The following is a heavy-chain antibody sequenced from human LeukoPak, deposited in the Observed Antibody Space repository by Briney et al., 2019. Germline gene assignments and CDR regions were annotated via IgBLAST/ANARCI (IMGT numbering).Heavy chain of an antibody. D-gene: IGHD3-10*01. CDR1: GGTFSSYT. Sequence: SVKVSCKASGGTFSSYTISWVRQAPGQGLEWMGRIIPILGIANYAQKFQGRVTITADKSTSTAYMEQSSLRSEDTAVYYCARQAIRGVREYYFDYWGQGTLVTVSS. J-gene: IGHJ4*02. CDR3: ARQAIRGVREYYFDY. V-gene: IGHV1-69*02. CDR2: IIPILGIA.